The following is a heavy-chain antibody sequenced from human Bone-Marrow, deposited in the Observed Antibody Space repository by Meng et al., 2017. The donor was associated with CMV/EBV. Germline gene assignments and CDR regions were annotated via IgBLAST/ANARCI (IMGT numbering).Heavy chain of an antibody. CDR3: ARDPLKPAAIVDYYYYGMDV. D-gene: IGHD2-2*02. CDR1: GYTFTSYY. V-gene: IGHV1-46*01. CDR2: INPSGGST. J-gene: IGHJ6*02. Sequence: ASVKVSCKASGYTFTSYYMHWVRQAPGQGLEWMGIINPSGGSTSYAQKFQGRVTMTRDTSTSTVYMELSSLRSEDTAVYYCARDPLKPAAIVDYYYYGMDVWGQGTMVTVSS.